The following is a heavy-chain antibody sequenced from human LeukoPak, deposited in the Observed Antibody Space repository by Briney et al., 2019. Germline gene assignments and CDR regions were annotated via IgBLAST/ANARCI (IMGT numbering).Heavy chain of an antibody. V-gene: IGHV4-61*01. CDR1: GVSINTCCYY. Sequence: SETLSLTCDVSGVSINTCCYYWTWIRQPPGKGLEWIGYKYYSGSTRYNPSLMIRLTISLDSSKNQFSLRLTSVTAADTAVYYCARGRSYGFDFDSWGPGTLVIVSS. CDR3: ARGRSYGFDFDS. D-gene: IGHD5-18*01. CDR2: KYYSGST. J-gene: IGHJ4*02.